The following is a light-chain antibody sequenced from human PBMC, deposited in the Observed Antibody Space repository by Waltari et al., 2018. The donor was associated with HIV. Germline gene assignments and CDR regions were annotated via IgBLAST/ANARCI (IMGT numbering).Light chain of an antibody. CDR3: QQYSTFPWT. Sequence: DIVMTQSPESLAVSLGERASINCKSSQSVLYSLNNKNYVAWYQQKPGQPPKLLISWTSTRESAVPDRFSGSGSGTDFTLTISSLQTQDVAVYYCQQYSTFPWTFGQGTKLEIK. J-gene: IGKJ1*01. V-gene: IGKV4-1*01. CDR2: WTS. CDR1: QSVLYSLNNKNY.